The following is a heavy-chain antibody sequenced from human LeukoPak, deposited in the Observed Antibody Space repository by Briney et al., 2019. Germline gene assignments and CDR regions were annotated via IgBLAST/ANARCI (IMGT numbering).Heavy chain of an antibody. CDR1: GGSINYYY. V-gene: IGHV4-59*01. J-gene: IGHJ4*02. CDR3: ARETPGAGHFDY. D-gene: IGHD7-27*01. Sequence: SGTLSLTCTVSGGSINYYYWMWIRQPPGKGLEWIGYIYYSGGTHCNPSLKSRVTMLVDTSKNQFSLKLTAVTAADTAVYYCARETPGAGHFDYWGQGSLVTVSS. CDR2: IYYSGGT.